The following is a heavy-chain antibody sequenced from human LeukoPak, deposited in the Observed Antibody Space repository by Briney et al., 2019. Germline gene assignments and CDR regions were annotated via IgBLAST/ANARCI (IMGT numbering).Heavy chain of an antibody. J-gene: IGHJ3*01. Sequence: GGSLRLSCAASGFTFSDYYMSWIRQAPGKGLEWVSYISSSGSTIYYADSVKGRFTISRDNAKNSLYLQMNSLRAEDTAVYFCAREYYDSSGTKYAFDVWGRGTMVTVSS. V-gene: IGHV3-11*01. CDR1: GFTFSDYY. CDR2: ISSSGSTI. CDR3: AREYYDSSGTKYAFDV. D-gene: IGHD3-22*01.